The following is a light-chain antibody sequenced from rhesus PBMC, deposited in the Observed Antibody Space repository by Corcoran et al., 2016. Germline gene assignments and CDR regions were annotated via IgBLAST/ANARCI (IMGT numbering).Light chain of an antibody. CDR1: QGISNY. CDR2: YAS. J-gene: IGKJ1*01. Sequence: DIQMTQSPSSLSASVGDTVTITCRASQGISNYLAWYQHKPGKAPKPLIYYASNLESGVPSRFSCSGSGTDFTLTISSLQPEDFEIYYCQQHNSYPRTFGQGTKVEIK. V-gene: IGKV1S14*01. CDR3: QQHNSYPRT.